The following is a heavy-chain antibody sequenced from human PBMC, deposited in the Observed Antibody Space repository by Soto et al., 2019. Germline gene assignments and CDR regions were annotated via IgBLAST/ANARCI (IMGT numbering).Heavy chain of an antibody. CDR2: IYHSGST. V-gene: IGHV4-30-2*01. D-gene: IGHD3-10*01. CDR1: GGSISSGGYS. J-gene: IGHJ3*02. CDR3: ARAHGSGWGAFDI. Sequence: PSETLSLTCAVSGGSISSGGYSWSWIRQPPGKGLEWIGYIYHSGSTYYNPSLKSRVTISVDRSKNQFSLKLSSVTAADTAVYYCARAHGSGWGAFDISGQGTMVTVSS.